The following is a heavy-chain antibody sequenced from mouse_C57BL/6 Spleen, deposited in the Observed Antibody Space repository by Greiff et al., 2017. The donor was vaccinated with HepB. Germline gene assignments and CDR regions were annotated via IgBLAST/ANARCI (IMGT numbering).Heavy chain of an antibody. CDR1: GYTFTSYW. Sequence: VQLQQPGAELVMPGASVKLSCKASGYTFTSYWMHWVKQRPGQGLEWIGEIDPSDSYTNYNQKFKGKSTLTVDKSSSTAYMQLSSLTSEDSAVYYCARGGTAQATFDYWGQGTTLTVSS. V-gene: IGHV1-69*01. J-gene: IGHJ2*01. CDR3: ARGGTAQATFDY. CDR2: IDPSDSYT. D-gene: IGHD3-2*02.